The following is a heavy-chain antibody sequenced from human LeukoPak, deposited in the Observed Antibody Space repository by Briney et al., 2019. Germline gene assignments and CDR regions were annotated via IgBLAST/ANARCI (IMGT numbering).Heavy chain of an antibody. CDR3: ASYYLEWLFGWAFDI. D-gene: IGHD3-3*01. V-gene: IGHV3-66*02. Sequence: GGSLRLSCAASGFTVSTKYMSWVRQAPGKGLVWVSLIYSDGSTYYADSVKGRITISRDNSKNTLYLQMNSLRAEDTAVYYCASYYLEWLFGWAFDIWGQGTMVTVFS. CDR1: GFTVSTKY. CDR2: IYSDGST. J-gene: IGHJ3*02.